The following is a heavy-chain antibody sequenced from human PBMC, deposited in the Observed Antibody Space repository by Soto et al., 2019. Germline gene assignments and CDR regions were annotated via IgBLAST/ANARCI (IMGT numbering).Heavy chain of an antibody. V-gene: IGHV4-38-2*01. CDR3: ARNRTGALFDY. J-gene: IGHJ4*02. CDR2: IYHSGST. CDR1: GSTISSAYY. D-gene: IGHD1-1*01. Sequence: SETLSLTCAVFGSTISSAYYWGWIRQSPGKGLEWIGSIYHSGSIYHSGSTHYNPSLKSRVTISVDTSKNQFSLRLASVTAADTAVYYCARNRTGALFDYWGQGALVTVSS.